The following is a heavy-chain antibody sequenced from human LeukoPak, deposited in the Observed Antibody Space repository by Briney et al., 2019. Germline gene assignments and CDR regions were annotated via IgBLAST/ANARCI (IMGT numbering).Heavy chain of an antibody. CDR3: ARGRPHGNDY. CDR1: GFTFSSYW. J-gene: IGHJ4*02. V-gene: IGHV3-74*01. CDR2: IASDGSST. Sequence: GGSLRLSCAASGFTFSSYWMNWVRQAPGKGLVWVSRIASDGSSTIYADSVKGRFSISRDNAKNTLYLQMNSLRVEDTAVYYCARGRPHGNDYWGQGTLVTVSS. D-gene: IGHD4-23*01.